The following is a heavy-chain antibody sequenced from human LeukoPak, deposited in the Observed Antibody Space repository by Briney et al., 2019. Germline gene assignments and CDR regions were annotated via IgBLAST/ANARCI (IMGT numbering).Heavy chain of an antibody. V-gene: IGHV1-2*02. D-gene: IGHD3-3*02. CDR2: ITPKSGDT. CDR1: GYTFSDFY. Sequence: ASVKVSCKASGYTFSDFYIDWVRQAPGQGLEYVGWITPKSGDTYSPQRFQGRVTMTRDASISTAYTELSSLRSDDTAVYFCARVRLADERAWAYWGQGTPVTVSS. J-gene: IGHJ4*02. CDR3: ARVRLADERAWAY.